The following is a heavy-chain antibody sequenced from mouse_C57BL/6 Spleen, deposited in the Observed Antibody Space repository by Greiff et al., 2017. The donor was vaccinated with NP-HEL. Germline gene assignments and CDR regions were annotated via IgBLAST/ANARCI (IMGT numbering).Heavy chain of an antibody. Sequence: VQLKESGPELVKPGDSVKISCKASGYSFTGYFMNWVMQSHGKSLEWIGRINPYNGDTFYNQKFKGKATLTVDKSSSTAHMELRSLTSEDSAVYYCARTLPRKDFDYWGQGTTLTVSS. CDR1: GYSFTGYF. D-gene: IGHD2-10*02. CDR2: INPYNGDT. CDR3: ARTLPRKDFDY. V-gene: IGHV1-20*01. J-gene: IGHJ2*01.